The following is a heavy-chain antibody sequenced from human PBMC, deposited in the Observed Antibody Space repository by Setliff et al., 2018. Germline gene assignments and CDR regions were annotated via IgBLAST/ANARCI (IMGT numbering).Heavy chain of an antibody. Sequence: PGGSLRLSCAASGFTLRSYWMSWVRQAPGKGLEWVANIKEDGSETYYGGSVKGRFTISRDNAKNSLYLQMDSLRVEDTAMYYCASSRTWIPVLDYCGKGTLVTVSS. CDR2: IKEDGSET. J-gene: IGHJ4*02. CDR3: ASSRTWIPVLDY. CDR1: GFTLRSYW. V-gene: IGHV3-7*01. D-gene: IGHD5-18*01.